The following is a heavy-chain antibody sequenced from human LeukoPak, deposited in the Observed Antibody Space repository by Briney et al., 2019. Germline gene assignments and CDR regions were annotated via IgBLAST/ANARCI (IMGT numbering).Heavy chain of an antibody. CDR1: GFTFSNYA. D-gene: IGHD6-19*01. Sequence: PGGSLRLSCAASGFTFSNYAMNWVRQAPGKGLEWVSTISGSAGSMFYADSVQGRFTISRDNSKNTLYLQMDSLRAEDTAIYYCAKDAVAGSAYWGQGTLVTVSS. V-gene: IGHV3-23*01. J-gene: IGHJ4*02. CDR3: AKDAVAGSAY. CDR2: ISGSAGSM.